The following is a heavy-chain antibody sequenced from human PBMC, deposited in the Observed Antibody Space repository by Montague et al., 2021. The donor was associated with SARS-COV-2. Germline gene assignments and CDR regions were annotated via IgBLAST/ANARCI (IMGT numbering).Heavy chain of an antibody. D-gene: IGHD3-22*01. CDR2: IYYSGST. V-gene: IGHV4-39*01. Sequence: SETLSLTCTVPGGSISSSSYYWGWIRQPPGKGLEWIGSIYYSGSTYYNPSLKSRVTISVDTSKNQFSLKLSSVTAADTAVYYCARLGDYYDSRRGAFDIWGQGTMVTVSS. J-gene: IGHJ3*02. CDR1: GGSISSSSYY. CDR3: ARLGDYYDSRRGAFDI.